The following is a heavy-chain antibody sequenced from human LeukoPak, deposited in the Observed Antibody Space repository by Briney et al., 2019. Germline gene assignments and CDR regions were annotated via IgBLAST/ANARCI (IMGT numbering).Heavy chain of an antibody. CDR1: GGSISSSSYY. V-gene: IGHV4-39*07. CDR2: IYYSGST. Sequence: SETLSLTCTVSGGSISSSSYYWGWIRQPPGKGLEWIGSIYYSGSTYYNPSLKSRVTISVDTSKNQFSLKLSSVTAADTAVYYCARDGRWLVHGTPSEEVYNWFDPWGQGTLVTVSS. J-gene: IGHJ5*02. D-gene: IGHD6-19*01. CDR3: ARDGRWLVHGTPSEEVYNWFDP.